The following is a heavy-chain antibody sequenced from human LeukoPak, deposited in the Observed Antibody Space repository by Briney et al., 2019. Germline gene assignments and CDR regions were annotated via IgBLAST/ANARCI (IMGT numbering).Heavy chain of an antibody. J-gene: IGHJ6*03. CDR2: IYYSGST. CDR1: GGSISSDSYY. Sequence: SETLSLTCTVSGGSISSDSYYWGWIRQPPGKGLEWIGSIYYSGSTNYNPSLKSRVTISVDTSKNQFSLKLSSVTAADTAVYYCARHRRAVAPYYYYYMDVWGKGTTVTISS. V-gene: IGHV4-39*07. CDR3: ARHRRAVAPYYYYYMDV. D-gene: IGHD6-19*01.